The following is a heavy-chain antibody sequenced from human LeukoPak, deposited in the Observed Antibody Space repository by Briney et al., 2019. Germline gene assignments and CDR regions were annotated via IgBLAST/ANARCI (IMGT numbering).Heavy chain of an antibody. CDR2: INPNSGGT. CDR1: GYTFTDYY. V-gene: IGHV1-2*02. CDR3: AREGPIVGATHLVDY. D-gene: IGHD1-26*01. Sequence: ASVKVSCKASGYTFTDYYMHWVRQAPGQGLEWMGWINPNSGGTNYAQKFQGRVTMTRDTSISTAYMELSRLRSDDAAVYYCAREGPIVGATHLVDYWGQGTLVTVSS. J-gene: IGHJ4*02.